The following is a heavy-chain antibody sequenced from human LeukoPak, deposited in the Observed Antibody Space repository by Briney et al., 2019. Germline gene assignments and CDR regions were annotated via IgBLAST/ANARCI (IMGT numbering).Heavy chain of an antibody. D-gene: IGHD3-22*01. J-gene: IGHJ3*01. CDR2: IYYSGST. V-gene: IGHV4-59*01. CDR3: ARDTGYYDSSGYPV. CDR1: GGSISSYY. Sequence: SETLSLTCTVSGGSISSYYWSWIRQPPGKGLEWIGYIYYSGSTNYNPSLKSRVTISVDTSKNQFSLKLSSVTAADTAVYYCARDTGYYDSSGYPVWGQGTMVTVSS.